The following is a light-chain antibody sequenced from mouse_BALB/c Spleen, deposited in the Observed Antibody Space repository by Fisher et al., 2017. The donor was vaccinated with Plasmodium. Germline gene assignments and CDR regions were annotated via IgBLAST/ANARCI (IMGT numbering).Light chain of an antibody. CDR3: QQSNSWPLT. V-gene: IGKV5-43*01. J-gene: IGKJ5*01. CDR2: YTS. Sequence: DIVITQTTVTLSVTPGDSVSLSCRASQTVNNNLHWYQQKSHESPRLLINYTSQSISGIPSRFSGSGSGTDLTLSINSVETEDFGVYFCQQSNSWPLTFGAGTKLELK. CDR1: QTVNNN.